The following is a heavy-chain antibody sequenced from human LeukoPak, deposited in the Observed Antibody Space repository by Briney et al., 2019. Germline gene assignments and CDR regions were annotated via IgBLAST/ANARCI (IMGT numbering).Heavy chain of an antibody. CDR1: GYTFSSYG. CDR3: ARRGGSYSHSDF. Sequence: ASVKVSCKASGYTFSSYGIIWVRQAPGQGLEWMGWVSPFNGNTDYAPKLQGRVTMTTDTSTTTAYMELRSLTSDDTAVYYCARRGGSYSHSDFWGQGTLVTVSS. D-gene: IGHD1-26*01. CDR2: VSPFNGNT. J-gene: IGHJ4*02. V-gene: IGHV1-18*01.